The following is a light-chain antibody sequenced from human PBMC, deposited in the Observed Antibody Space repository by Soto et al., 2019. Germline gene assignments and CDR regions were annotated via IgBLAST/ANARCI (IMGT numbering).Light chain of an antibody. CDR2: DVS. V-gene: IGLV2-11*01. Sequence: QSALTQPRSVSGSPGQSVTISCTGTGSNVGAYNYVSWYQQHPGKAPKLMIYDVSNRPSGVPDRFSGSKSANTASLTISGLQLEDEADYYCCSYAGTYIHYAFGSGTKATAL. CDR1: GSNVGAYNY. J-gene: IGLJ1*01. CDR3: CSYAGTYIHYA.